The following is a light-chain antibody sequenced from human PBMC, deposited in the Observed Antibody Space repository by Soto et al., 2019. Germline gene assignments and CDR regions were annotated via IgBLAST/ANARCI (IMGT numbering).Light chain of an antibody. J-gene: IGKJ1*01. V-gene: IGKV3-20*01. CDR2: GTS. CDR1: QTISTTY. Sequence: EIVLTQSPGTLSLSPGQRATLSCRASQTISTTYLAWYQQKSGQAPRLLIYGTSSRATGIPDRFSGSGSGTDFTLTISRLEPEDFAVYYCQQYGSSWTFGQGPKVEIK. CDR3: QQYGSSWT.